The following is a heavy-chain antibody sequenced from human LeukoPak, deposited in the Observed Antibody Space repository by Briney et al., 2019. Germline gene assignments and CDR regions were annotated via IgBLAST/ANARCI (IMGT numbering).Heavy chain of an antibody. CDR1: GFTFSSYG. CDR3: ASLYSSSSLGAFDI. V-gene: IGHV3-33*01. D-gene: IGHD6-6*01. CDR2: IWYGGGNK. J-gene: IGHJ3*02. Sequence: GGSLRLSCAASGFTFSSYGMHWVRQAPGKGLEWVAVIWYGGGNKYYADSVKGRFTISRDNSKNTLYLQMNSLRAEDTAVYYCASLYSSSSLGAFDIWGQGTMVTVSS.